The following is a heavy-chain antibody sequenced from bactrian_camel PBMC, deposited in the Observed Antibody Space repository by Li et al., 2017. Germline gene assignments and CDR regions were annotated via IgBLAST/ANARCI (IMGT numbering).Heavy chain of an antibody. CDR1: GYTHGKYC. V-gene: IGHV3S26*01. D-gene: IGHD3*01. CDR2: IDVDGST. Sequence: HVQLVESGGGSVQAGGSLRLSCEVSGYTHGKYCMNWFRQAPGKEREGVAAIDVDGSTTYLSSVKGRFTISQDSAKNNVYLQMNSLKPEDTAMYYCVAASRPVGGNCPIFLSYNAWGQGTQVTVS. J-gene: IGHJ6*01. CDR3: VAASRPVGGNCPIFLSYNA.